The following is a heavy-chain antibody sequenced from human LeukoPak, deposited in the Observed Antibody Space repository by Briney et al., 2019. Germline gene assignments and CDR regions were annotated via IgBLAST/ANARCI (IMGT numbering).Heavy chain of an antibody. CDR2: IYYSGST. D-gene: IGHD6-13*01. CDR1: GGSISSSSYY. J-gene: IGHJ4*02. V-gene: IGHV4-39*07. Sequence: PSETLSLTCTVSGGSISSSSYYWGWIRQPPGKGLEWIGSIYYSGSTYYNPSLKSRVTISVDTSKNQFSLKLSSVTAADTAVYYCARDAEHGSSWQRRHFDYWGQGTLVTVSS. CDR3: ARDAEHGSSWQRRHFDY.